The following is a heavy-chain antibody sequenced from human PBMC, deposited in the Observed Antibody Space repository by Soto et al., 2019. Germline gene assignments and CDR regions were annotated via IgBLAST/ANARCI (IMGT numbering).Heavy chain of an antibody. CDR1: GFTFSSYA. V-gene: IGHV3-30-3*01. Sequence: GGSLRLSCAASGFTFSSYAMHWVRQAPGKGLERVAVISYDGSNKYYADSVKGRFTISRDNSKNTLYLQMNSLRAEDTAVYYCARDMYYDFWSGYPYYYYGMDVWGQGTTVTVS. J-gene: IGHJ6*02. D-gene: IGHD3-3*01. CDR3: ARDMYYDFWSGYPYYYYGMDV. CDR2: ISYDGSNK.